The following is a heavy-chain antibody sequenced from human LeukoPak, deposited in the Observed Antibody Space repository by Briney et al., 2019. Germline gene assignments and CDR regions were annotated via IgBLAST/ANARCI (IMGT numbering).Heavy chain of an antibody. J-gene: IGHJ4*02. CDR1: GFTFSSYA. CDR2: ISYGGSNK. CDR3: ARADAGYSYGLDY. D-gene: IGHD5-18*01. Sequence: GRSLRLSCAASGFTFSSYAMHWVRQAPGKGLEWVAVISYGGSNKYYADSVKGRFTISRDNSKNTLHLQMNSLRAEDTAVYYCARADAGYSYGLDYWGQGTLVTVSS. V-gene: IGHV3-30*04.